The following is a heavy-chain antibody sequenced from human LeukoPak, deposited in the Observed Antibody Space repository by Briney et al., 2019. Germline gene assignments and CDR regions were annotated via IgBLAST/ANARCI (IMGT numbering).Heavy chain of an antibody. Sequence: QPGGSLRLSCAASGFTFRTSGMNWVRQAPGKGLEWVSYISSSGTTISYAQSVKGRFTITRDNAQNSLTLHINTLRADDTAVYYCAKDGGTHFDHWGQGTLVTVSS. CDR3: AKDGGTHFDH. CDR2: ISSSGTTI. V-gene: IGHV3-48*01. CDR1: GFTFRTSG. J-gene: IGHJ4*02. D-gene: IGHD3/OR15-3a*01.